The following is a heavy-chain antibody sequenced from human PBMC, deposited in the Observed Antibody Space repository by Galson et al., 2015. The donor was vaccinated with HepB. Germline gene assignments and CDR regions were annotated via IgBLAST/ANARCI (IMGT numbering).Heavy chain of an antibody. CDR3: ANQNQGGARFDP. CDR2: IIPIFGTA. CDR1: GGTFSSYA. Sequence: SVKVSCKASGGTFSSYATSWVRQAPGQGLEWMGGIIPIFGTANYAQKFQGRVTITADESTSTAYMELSSLRSEDTAVYYCANQNQGGARFDPWGQGTLVTVSS. J-gene: IGHJ5*02. D-gene: IGHD1-26*01. V-gene: IGHV1-69*13.